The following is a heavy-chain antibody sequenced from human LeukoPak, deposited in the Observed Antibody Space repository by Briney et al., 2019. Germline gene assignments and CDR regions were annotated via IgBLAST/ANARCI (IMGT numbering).Heavy chain of an antibody. CDR1: GFTFSSYT. D-gene: IGHD3-22*01. Sequence: GGSLRLSCAASGFTFSSYTMNWVRQPPGKGLEWVSNIGTSSTTIYYADSVKGRFTISRDNAKNSLYLQMNSLRAEDTAVYCCARGYDYDSAGYFNYWGQGTLVTVSS. J-gene: IGHJ4*02. CDR3: ARGYDYDSAGYFNY. CDR2: IGTSSTTI. V-gene: IGHV3-48*04.